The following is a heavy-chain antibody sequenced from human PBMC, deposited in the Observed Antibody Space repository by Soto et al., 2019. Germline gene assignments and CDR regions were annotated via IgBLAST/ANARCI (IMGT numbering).Heavy chain of an antibody. CDR1: GFTFSSYG. CDR2: ISYDGSNK. CDR3: AKDVGRWVYYYYGMDV. V-gene: IGHV3-30*18. J-gene: IGHJ6*02. Sequence: TGGSLRLSCAASGFTFSSYGMHWVRQAPGKGLEWVAVISYDGSNKYYADSVKGRFTISRDNSKNTLYLQMNSLRAEDTAVYYCAKDVGRWVYYYYGMDVWGQGTTVTVSS. D-gene: IGHD3-16*01.